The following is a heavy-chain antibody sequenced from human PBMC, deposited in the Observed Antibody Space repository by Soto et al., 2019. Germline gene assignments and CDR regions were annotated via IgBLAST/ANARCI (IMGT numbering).Heavy chain of an antibody. V-gene: IGHV4-34*01. CDR1: GGSFSGYY. CDR2: INHSGST. D-gene: IGHD3-9*01. CDR3: ARVNDILPSGLAY. Sequence: TLSLTCAVYGGSFSGYYWSWIRQPPGKGLEWIGEINHSGSTNYNPSLKSRVTISVDTSKNQFSLKLSSVTAADTAVYSCARVNDILPSGLAYWGQGTLVTVSS. J-gene: IGHJ4*02.